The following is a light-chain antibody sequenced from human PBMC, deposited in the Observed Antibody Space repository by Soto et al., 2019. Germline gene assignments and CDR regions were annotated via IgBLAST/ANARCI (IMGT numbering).Light chain of an antibody. CDR3: QQYDTSPHT. J-gene: IGKJ2*01. CDR1: QSVSSSQ. V-gene: IGKV3-20*01. Sequence: EIVLTQSPGTLSLSPGESATLSCRASQSVSSSQVAWYQQKPGQAPRLLIYVASSRPTGIPDRFSGVGSETDFTLTISRLEPEDFAVYYCQQYDTSPHTFGQGTKLEIK. CDR2: VAS.